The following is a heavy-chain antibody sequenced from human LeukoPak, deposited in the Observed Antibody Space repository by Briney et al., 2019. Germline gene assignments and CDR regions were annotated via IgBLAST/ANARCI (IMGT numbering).Heavy chain of an antibody. Sequence: RASVKVSCKASGYTFTGYYMHWVRQAPGQGLEWMGWINPNSGGTNYAQKFQGRVTMTRDTSISTAYMELSRPRSDDTAVYYCARRLGSTSSLSRGWFDPWGQGTLVTVSS. CDR3: ARRLGSTSSLSRGWFDP. CDR1: GYTFTGYY. D-gene: IGHD2-2*01. J-gene: IGHJ5*02. CDR2: INPNSGGT. V-gene: IGHV1-2*02.